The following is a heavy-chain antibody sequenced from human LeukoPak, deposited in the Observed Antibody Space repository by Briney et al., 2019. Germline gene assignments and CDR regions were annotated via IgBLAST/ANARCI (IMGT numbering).Heavy chain of an antibody. V-gene: IGHV4-4*07. CDR1: GASITSNY. CDR2: MYTSGTT. CDR3: ARYDSTGLDY. D-gene: IGHD3-22*01. J-gene: IGHJ4*02. Sequence: SETLSLTCTVSGASITSNYWSWIRQPAGTGLEWIGRMYTSGTTDYNPSLKSRVTMSVDTSKNQFSLKLTSVTAADTAMYYCARYDSTGLDYWGQGTLVTVSS.